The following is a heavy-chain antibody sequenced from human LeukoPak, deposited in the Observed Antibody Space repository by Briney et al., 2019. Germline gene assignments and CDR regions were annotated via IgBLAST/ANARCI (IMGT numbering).Heavy chain of an antibody. CDR2: ISGSGSTI. J-gene: IGHJ4*02. CDR3: ARDRVWFGESNYFDY. V-gene: IGHV3-11*01. CDR1: GFTFSDYY. D-gene: IGHD3-10*01. Sequence: PGGSLRLSCAASGFTFSDYYMSWIRQAPGKGLEWVSYISGSGSTIYYADSVKGRFTISRDNAKNSLYLQMNSLRAEDTAVYYCARDRVWFGESNYFDYWGQGILVTVSS.